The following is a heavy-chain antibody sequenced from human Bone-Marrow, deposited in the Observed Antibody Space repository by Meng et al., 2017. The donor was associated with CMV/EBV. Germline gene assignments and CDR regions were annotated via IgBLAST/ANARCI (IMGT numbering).Heavy chain of an antibody. CDR2: IVVGSGNT. J-gene: IGHJ6*02. CDR3: ARDADIVVVPAAMPVYGMDV. V-gene: IGHV1-58*01. D-gene: IGHD2-2*01. Sequence: SVKVSCKASGFTFTSSAVQWVRQARGQRLEWIGWIVVGSGNTNYAQKFQERVTVTRDMFTSTAYMELRSLRSDDTAVYYCARDADIVVVPAAMPVYGMDVWGQGTTVTVSS. CDR1: GFTFTSSA.